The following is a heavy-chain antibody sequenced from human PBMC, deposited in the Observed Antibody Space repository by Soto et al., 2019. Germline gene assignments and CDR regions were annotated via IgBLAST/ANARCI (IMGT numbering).Heavy chain of an antibody. J-gene: IGHJ4*01. V-gene: IGHV4-39*01. CDR3: ARHDGFSSGWIFDY. CDR1: GGPITSMTYS. D-gene: IGHD6-25*01. Sequence: SSETLSLTCAVSGGPITSMTYSWGWIRQPPGKTLEWIGTIYYHGNTYSNPSLKSRVTISVDTSNNQLSLKLRSVTAADTAVYYCARHDGFSSGWIFDYWGHGTLVTVSS. CDR2: IYYHGNT.